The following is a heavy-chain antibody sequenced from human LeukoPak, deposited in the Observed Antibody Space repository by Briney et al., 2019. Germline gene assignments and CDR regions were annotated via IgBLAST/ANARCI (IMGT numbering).Heavy chain of an antibody. J-gene: IGHJ5*02. CDR1: GYSLTNHF. CDR2: ILHTGRT. Sequence: SETLSITSTVSGYSLTNHFWIWIRQSPAELLEWIGEILHTGRTNYNPSFKSRVTISIDTSKNQFFLTLTSVTAADTAVYYCARGPAAVHPWGQGTLVTVSS. D-gene: IGHD6-13*01. V-gene: IGHV4-34*12. CDR3: ARGPAAVHP.